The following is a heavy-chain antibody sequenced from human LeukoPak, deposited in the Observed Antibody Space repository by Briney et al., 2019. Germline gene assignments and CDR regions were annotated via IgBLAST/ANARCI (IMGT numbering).Heavy chain of an antibody. CDR2: IFHTGDA. J-gene: IGHJ4*02. V-gene: IGHV4-4*02. CDR1: AGFINSSNW. D-gene: IGHD6-13*01. Sequence: PSETLSLTCAVSAGFINSSNWWSWVRQPPGKGLEWIGEIFHTGDANYNPSLKSRVTMSVDKSKNQFSLRLSFVTAADTAMYFCVRDRNSNRRLGFWGQGALVTVSS. CDR3: VRDRNSNRRLGF.